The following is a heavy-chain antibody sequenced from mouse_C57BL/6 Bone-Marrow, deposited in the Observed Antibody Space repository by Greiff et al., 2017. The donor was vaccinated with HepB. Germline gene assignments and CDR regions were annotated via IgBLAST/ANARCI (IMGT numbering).Heavy chain of an antibody. CDR1: GFTFSSYA. D-gene: IGHD1-1*01. Sequence: EVQLVESGEGLVKPGGSLKLSCAASGFTFSSYAMSWVRQTPEKRLEWVAYISSGGDYIYYADTVKGRFTISRDNARNTLYLQMSSLKSEDTAMYYCTRDHYYGSSYPFDYWGQGTTLTVSS. J-gene: IGHJ2*01. CDR2: ISSGGDYI. V-gene: IGHV5-9-1*02. CDR3: TRDHYYGSSYPFDY.